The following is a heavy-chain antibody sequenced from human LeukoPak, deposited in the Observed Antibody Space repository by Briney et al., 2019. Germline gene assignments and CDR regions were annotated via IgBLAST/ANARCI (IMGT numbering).Heavy chain of an antibody. D-gene: IGHD3-10*01. J-gene: IGHJ4*02. CDR2: ISSSSSYI. Sequence: GRSLRLSCAASGFTFSCYSMNWVRQAPGKGLEWVSSISSSSSYIYYADSVKGRFTISRDNAKNSLYLQMNSLRAEDTAVYYCARDANNYYGSGSYYNLPVRYWGQGTLVTVSS. CDR1: GFTFSCYS. V-gene: IGHV3-21*01. CDR3: ARDANNYYGSGSYYNLPVRY.